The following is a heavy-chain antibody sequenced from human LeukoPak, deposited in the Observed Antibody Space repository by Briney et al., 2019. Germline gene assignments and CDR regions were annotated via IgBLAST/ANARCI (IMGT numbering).Heavy chain of an antibody. CDR1: GFTFSSYG. V-gene: IGHV3-30*02. CDR2: IRYDGSNK. Sequence: PGGSLRLSCAASGFTFSSYGMHWVRQAPGKGLEWVAFIRYDGSNKYYADSVKGRFTISRDNSKNTLYLQMNSLRAEDTAVYYCAKDKYQPLYRVLDYWGQGTLVTVSS. D-gene: IGHD2-2*02. CDR3: AKDKYQPLYRVLDY. J-gene: IGHJ4*02.